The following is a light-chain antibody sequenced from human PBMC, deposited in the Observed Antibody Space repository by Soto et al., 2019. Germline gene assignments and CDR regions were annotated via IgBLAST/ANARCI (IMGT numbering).Light chain of an antibody. CDR2: DAS. Sequence: EIVLTQSPGTLSLSPGERATLSCRASQSVSSSYLAWYQQKPGQAPSLLIYDASTRATGVPARFSGSGSGTDFTLTISSLEPEDFVVYYCQQRSNWPLTFGGGTKVDIK. J-gene: IGKJ4*01. CDR3: QQRSNWPLT. CDR1: QSVSSSY. V-gene: IGKV3D-20*02.